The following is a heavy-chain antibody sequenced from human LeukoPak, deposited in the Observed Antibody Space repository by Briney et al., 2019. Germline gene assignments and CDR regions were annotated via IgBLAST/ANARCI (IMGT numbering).Heavy chain of an antibody. J-gene: IGHJ6*03. CDR3: ATGMVPAAKGRDYYYYYMDV. CDR2: IIPIFGTT. Sequence: ASVKVSCKASGGTFSSYAISWVRQAPGQGLEWMGGIIPIFGTTNYAQKFQGRVTITADKSTSTAYMEPSSLRSEDTAVYYCATGMVPAAKGRDYYYYYMDVWGKGTTVTVSS. D-gene: IGHD2-2*01. V-gene: IGHV1-69*06. CDR1: GGTFSSYA.